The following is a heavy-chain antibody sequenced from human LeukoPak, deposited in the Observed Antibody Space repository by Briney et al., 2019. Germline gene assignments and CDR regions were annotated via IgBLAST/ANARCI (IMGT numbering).Heavy chain of an antibody. CDR2: INHSGST. CDR3: ASLSNIVVVPAATNWFDP. J-gene: IGHJ5*02. CDR1: GGSFSGYY. Sequence: PSETLSLTCAVYGGSFSGYYWSWIRQPPGKGLEWIGEINHSGSTNYNPSLKSRVTISVDTSKNQFSLKLSSVTAADTAVYYCASLSNIVVVPAATNWFDPWGQGTLVTVSS. D-gene: IGHD2-2*01. V-gene: IGHV4-34*01.